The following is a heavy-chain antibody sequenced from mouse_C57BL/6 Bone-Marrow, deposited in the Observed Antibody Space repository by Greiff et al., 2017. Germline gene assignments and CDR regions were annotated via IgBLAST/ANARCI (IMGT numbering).Heavy chain of an antibody. Sequence: QVQLQQPGAELVEPGASVKVSCKASGYTFTSYWMHWVKQRPGQGLEWIGRIHPSDSDTNYNQKFKGKATLTVDKSSSTAYMQLSSLTSEDSAVYYYAIDNTVVALYWYYDVWGTGTTVTVSS. CDR2: IHPSDSDT. CDR3: AIDNTVVALYWYYDV. CDR1: GYTFTSYW. J-gene: IGHJ1*03. D-gene: IGHD1-1*01. V-gene: IGHV1-74*01.